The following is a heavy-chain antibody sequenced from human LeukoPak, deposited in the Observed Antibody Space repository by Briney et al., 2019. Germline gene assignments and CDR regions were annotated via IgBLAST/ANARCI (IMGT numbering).Heavy chain of an antibody. J-gene: IGHJ6*02. Sequence: ASVKVSCKASGGTFSSYAISWVRQAPGQGLEWMGRIIPIFGMANYAQKFQGRVTITADKSTSTAYMELSSLRSEDTAVYYCARARKGPYAYYYYGMDVWGQGTTVTVSS. CDR1: GGTFSSYA. CDR3: ARARKGPYAYYYYGMDV. D-gene: IGHD1-14*01. CDR2: IIPIFGMA. V-gene: IGHV1-69*04.